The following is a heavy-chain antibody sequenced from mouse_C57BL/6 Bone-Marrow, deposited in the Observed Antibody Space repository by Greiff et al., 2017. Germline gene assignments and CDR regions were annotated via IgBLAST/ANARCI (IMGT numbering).Heavy chain of an antibody. J-gene: IGHJ4*01. CDR1: GYTFTSYW. CDR3: ARDTSNCGSLYYYAMDY. CDR2: IDPSDSYT. V-gene: IGHV1-50*01. D-gene: IGHD1-1*01. Sequence: QVQLQQPGAELVKPGASVKLSCKASGYTFTSYWMQWVKQRPGQGLEWIGEIDPSDSYTNYNQKFKGKATLTVDTSSSTAYMQLSSLTSEDSAVYYCARDTSNCGSLYYYAMDYWGQGTSVTVSS.